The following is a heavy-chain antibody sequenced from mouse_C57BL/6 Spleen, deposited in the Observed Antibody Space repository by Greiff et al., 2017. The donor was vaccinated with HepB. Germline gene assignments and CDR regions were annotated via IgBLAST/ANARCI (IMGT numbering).Heavy chain of an antibody. V-gene: IGHV5-4*03. J-gene: IGHJ4*01. CDR1: GFTFSSYA. D-gene: IGHD1-1*01. CDR2: ISDGGSYT. Sequence: EVNVVESGGGLVKPGGSLKLSCAASGFTFSSYAMSWVRQTPEKRLEWVATISDGGSYTYYPDNVKGRFTISRDNAKNNLYLQMSHLKSEDTAMYYCARRAVVAYYYAMDYWGQGTSVTVSS. CDR3: ARRAVVAYYYAMDY.